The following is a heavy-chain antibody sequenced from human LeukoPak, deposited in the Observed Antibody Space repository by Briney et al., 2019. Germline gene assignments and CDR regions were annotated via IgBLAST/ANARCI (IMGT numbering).Heavy chain of an antibody. Sequence: SETLSLTCAVYGGSFSGYYWSWIRQPPGKGLEWIGEINHSGSTNYNPSLKSRVTISVDTSKNQFSLKLSSVTAADTAVYCCARAPPPYCSSTSCYLAFDPWGQGTLVTVSS. CDR1: GGSFSGYY. J-gene: IGHJ5*02. D-gene: IGHD2-2*01. CDR2: INHSGST. V-gene: IGHV4-34*01. CDR3: ARAPPPYCSSTSCYLAFDP.